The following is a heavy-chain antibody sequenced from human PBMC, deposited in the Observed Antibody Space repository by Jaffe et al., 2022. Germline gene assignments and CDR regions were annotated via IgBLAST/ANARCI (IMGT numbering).Heavy chain of an antibody. V-gene: IGHV4-34*01. CDR3: ARRHKPTWEYSSGWYEGTYFDL. D-gene: IGHD6-19*01. Sequence: QVQLQQWGAGLLKPSETLSLTCAVYGGSFSGYYWSWIRQPPGKGLEWIGEINHSGSTNYNPSLKSRVTISVDTSKNQFSLKLSSVTAADTAVYYCARRHKPTWEYSSGWYEGTYFDLWGRGTLVTVSS. CDR2: INHSGST. CDR1: GGSFSGYY. J-gene: IGHJ2*01.